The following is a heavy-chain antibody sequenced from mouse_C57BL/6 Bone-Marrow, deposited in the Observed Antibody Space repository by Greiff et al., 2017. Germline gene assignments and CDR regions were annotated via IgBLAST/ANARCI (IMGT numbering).Heavy chain of an antibody. CDR1: EYEFPSHD. V-gene: IGHV5-2*01. CDR2: INSDGGST. D-gene: IGHD3-2*02. CDR3: ARQQLRLRTAWFAY. J-gene: IGHJ3*01. Sequence: EVQLQESGGGLVQPGESLKLSCESNEYEFPSHDMSWVRKTPEKRLELVAAINSDGGSTYYPDTMERRFIISRDNTKKTLYLQMSSLRSEDTALYYCARQQLRLRTAWFAYWGQGTLVTVSA.